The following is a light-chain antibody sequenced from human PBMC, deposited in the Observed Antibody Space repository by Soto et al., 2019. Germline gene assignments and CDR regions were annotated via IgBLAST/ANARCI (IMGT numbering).Light chain of an antibody. CDR2: WSS. CDR3: QQYYNTPPT. J-gene: IGKJ2*01. V-gene: IGKV4-1*01. Sequence: DIVMTQSPDSLAVSLGERATIDCKSSQSVLYTSNSRNYLAWYQQRPGQPPKLLIYWSSTRESGVPDRFSGSGAGTHFTLPISGLQAEDVAAYYCQQYYNTPPTVGQGTKLEIK. CDR1: QSVLYTSNSRNY.